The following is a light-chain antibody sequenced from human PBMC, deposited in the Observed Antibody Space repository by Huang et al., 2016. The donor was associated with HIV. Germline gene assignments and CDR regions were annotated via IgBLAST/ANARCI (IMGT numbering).Light chain of an antibody. CDR1: QNVTNDY. V-gene: IGKV3-20*01. CDR3: QQYSTSPWT. Sequence: EIVLTQSPDTLSLSPGERGDLSCQASQNVTNDYLDWYQQKSGRAPRLLIDGSSGRAAGVPVRFGGSGYGAEFILTIDRLEPEDFTSYYCQQYSTSPWTFGPGTKLEVK. CDR2: GSS. J-gene: IGKJ1*01.